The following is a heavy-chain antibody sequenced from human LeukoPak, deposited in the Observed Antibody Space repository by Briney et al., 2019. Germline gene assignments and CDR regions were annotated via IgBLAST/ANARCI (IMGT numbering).Heavy chain of an antibody. CDR1: GYSISSGYY. J-gene: IGHJ3*02. CDR2: ISGSGGST. V-gene: IGHV3-23*01. CDR3: AKGGSLLHDAFDI. Sequence: ETLSLTCTVSGYSISSGYYWGWIRQPPGKGLEWVSAISGSGGSTYYADSVKGRFTISRDNSKNTLYLQMNSLRAEDTAVYYCAKGGSLLHDAFDIWGQATMVTVSS. D-gene: IGHD3-16*02.